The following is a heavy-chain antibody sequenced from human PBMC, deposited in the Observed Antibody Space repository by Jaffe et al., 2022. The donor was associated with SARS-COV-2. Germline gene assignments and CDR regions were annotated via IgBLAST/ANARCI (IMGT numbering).Heavy chain of an antibody. V-gene: IGHV3-9*01. CDR1: GFTFDDYA. CDR2: ISWNSGSI. J-gene: IGHJ3*02. Sequence: EVQLVESGGGLVQPGRSLRLSCAASGFTFDDYAMHWVRQAPGKGLEWVSGISWNSGSIGYADSVKGRFTISRDNAKNSLYLQMNSLRAEDTALYYCAKDIRIAAARGAFDIWGQGTMVTVSS. CDR3: AKDIRIAAARGAFDI. D-gene: IGHD6-13*01.